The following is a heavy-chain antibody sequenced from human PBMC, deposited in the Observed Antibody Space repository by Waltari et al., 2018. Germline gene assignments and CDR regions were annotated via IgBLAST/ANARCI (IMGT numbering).Heavy chain of an antibody. CDR3: ARYKTDYYGMDV. CDR2: IWYDGSNK. V-gene: IGHV3-33*01. J-gene: IGHJ6*02. Sequence: QVQLVESGGGVVQPGRSLRLSCAASGFTFSSYGMHWVRQAPGKGLEWVAVIWYDGSNKYYADSVKGRFTNSRDNSKNTLYLQMNSLRAEDTAVYYCARYKTDYYGMDVWGQGTTVIVSS. CDR1: GFTFSSYG. D-gene: IGHD1-20*01.